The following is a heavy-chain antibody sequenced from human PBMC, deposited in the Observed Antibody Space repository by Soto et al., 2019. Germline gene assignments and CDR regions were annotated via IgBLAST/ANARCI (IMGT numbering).Heavy chain of an antibody. CDR3: AKFGAIAAAGTHYGMDV. CDR2: ISSSSSYI. D-gene: IGHD6-13*01. J-gene: IGHJ6*02. CDR1: GFTFSSYS. Sequence: EVQLVESGGGLVKPGGSLRLSCAASGFTFSSYSMNWVCQAPGKGLEWVSSISSSSSYIYYADSVKGRFTISRDNAKNSLYLQMNSLRAEDTAVYYCAKFGAIAAAGTHYGMDVWGQGTTVTVSS. V-gene: IGHV3-21*01.